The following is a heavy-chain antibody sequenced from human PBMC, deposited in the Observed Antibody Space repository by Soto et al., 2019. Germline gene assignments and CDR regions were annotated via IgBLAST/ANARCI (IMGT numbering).Heavy chain of an antibody. CDR2: ISYDGSNK. J-gene: IGHJ6*02. D-gene: IGHD1-26*01. CDR1: GFTFSSYG. CDR3: ARYFVVGGPTINYYYGMDV. Sequence: PGGSLRLSCAASGFTFSSYGMHWVRQAPGKGLEWVAVISYDGSNKYYADSVKGRFTISRDNSKNTLYLQMNSLRAEDTAVYYCARYFVVGGPTINYYYGMDVWGQGTMVTVSS. V-gene: IGHV3-30*03.